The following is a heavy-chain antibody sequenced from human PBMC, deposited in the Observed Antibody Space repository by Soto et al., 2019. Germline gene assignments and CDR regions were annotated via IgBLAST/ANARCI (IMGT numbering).Heavy chain of an antibody. CDR1: GYTFTSYG. CDR3: ARGQVVNFDNWFDP. CDR2: INPYSGHT. Sequence: QIQLVQSGAEVKKPGTSVKVSCKASGYTFTSYGISWARQAPGLGLEWMGWINPYSGHTNYAQKFQDRATLTTDTATNTAYMELKSLRYDDTAVYFCARGQVVNFDNWFDPWGQGTLVTVSS. V-gene: IGHV1-18*04. D-gene: IGHD3-22*01. J-gene: IGHJ5*02.